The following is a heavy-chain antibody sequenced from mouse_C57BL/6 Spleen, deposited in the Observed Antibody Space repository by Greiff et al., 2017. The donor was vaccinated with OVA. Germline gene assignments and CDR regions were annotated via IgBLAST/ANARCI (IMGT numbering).Heavy chain of an antibody. CDR3: AREGAYSIDY. Sequence: EVQLVESEGGLVQPGSSMKLSCTASGFTFSDYYMAWVRQVPEKGLEWVANINYDGSSTYYLDSLKSRFIISRDNAKNILYLQMSSLKSEDTATYYCAREGAYSIDYWGQGTTLTVSS. D-gene: IGHD2-10*01. CDR1: GFTFSDYY. CDR2: INYDGSST. V-gene: IGHV5-16*01. J-gene: IGHJ2*01.